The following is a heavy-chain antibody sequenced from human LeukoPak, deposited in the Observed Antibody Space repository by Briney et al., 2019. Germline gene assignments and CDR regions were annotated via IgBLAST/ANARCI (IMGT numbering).Heavy chain of an antibody. CDR1: GGSFSGYY. Sequence: PSETLSLTCAVYGGSFSGYYWSWIRQPPGKGLEWIGEINHSGSTNYNPSLKSRVTISVDTSKNQFSLKLSSVTAADTAVYYCASYCSSTSCRLDYWGQGTLVTVSS. CDR3: ASYCSSTSCRLDY. J-gene: IGHJ4*02. CDR2: INHSGST. D-gene: IGHD2-2*01. V-gene: IGHV4-34*01.